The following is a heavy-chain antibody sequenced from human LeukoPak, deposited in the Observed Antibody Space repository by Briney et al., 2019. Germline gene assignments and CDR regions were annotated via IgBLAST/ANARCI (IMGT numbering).Heavy chain of an antibody. CDR3: ARARITIFGVVTKPAQPKSSSFDY. CDR1: GGSFSGYY. J-gene: IGHJ4*02. Sequence: PSETLSLTCAVYGGSFSGYYWSWIRQPPGKGLEWIGEINHSGSTNYNPSLKSRVTISVDTSKNQFSLKLSSVTAADTAVYYCARARITIFGVVTKPAQPKSSSFDYWGQGTLVTVSS. V-gene: IGHV4-34*01. CDR2: INHSGST. D-gene: IGHD3-3*01.